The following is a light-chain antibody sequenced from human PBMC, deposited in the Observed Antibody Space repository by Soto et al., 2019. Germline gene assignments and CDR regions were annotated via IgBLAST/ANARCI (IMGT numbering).Light chain of an antibody. CDR1: QTVRNNY. J-gene: IGKJ1*01. CDR3: QQYGVSPKT. V-gene: IGKV3-20*01. Sequence: EFVLTQSPGTLSLSPGERATLSCRASQTVRNNYLAWYQQKPGQAPKLLIHDASSRATGIPDRFSGGGSGTDFILTISRLEPEDSAVYFCQQYGVSPKTFGQGTKVDIK. CDR2: DAS.